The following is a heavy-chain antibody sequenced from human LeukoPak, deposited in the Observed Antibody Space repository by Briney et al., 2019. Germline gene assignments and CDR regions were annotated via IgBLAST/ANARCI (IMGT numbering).Heavy chain of an antibody. CDR3: ARGPIVSVDY. V-gene: IGHV1-2*06. CDR2: INPNSGGT. CDR1: GYTFIAYY. D-gene: IGHD1-26*01. Sequence: ASVKVSCKASGYTFIAYYMFWVRQAPGQGLEWMGRINPNSGGTNYAQKFQGRVTMTRDTSISTAYMELSRLRSDDTAVYYCARGPIVSVDYWGQGTLVTVSS. J-gene: IGHJ4*02.